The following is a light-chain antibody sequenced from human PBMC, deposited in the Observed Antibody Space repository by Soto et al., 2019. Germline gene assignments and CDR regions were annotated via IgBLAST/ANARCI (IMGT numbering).Light chain of an antibody. CDR3: QQYGGSPRYT. CDR2: STS. V-gene: IGKV3-20*01. CDR1: QSVSSTY. Sequence: EIVLTHSPGTLSLSPGERATLSCRASQSVSSTYLAWYQQKPGQAPRLLIYSTSSRATGIPDRFSGSGSGTDFTLTISRLEPEDFAVYYCQQYGGSPRYTFGQGTKLEIK. J-gene: IGKJ2*01.